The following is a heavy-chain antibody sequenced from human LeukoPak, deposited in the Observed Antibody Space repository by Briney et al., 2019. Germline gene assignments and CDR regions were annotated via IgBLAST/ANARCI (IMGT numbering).Heavy chain of an antibody. J-gene: IGHJ4*02. V-gene: IGHV3-30*18. CDR2: ISYDGSNK. Sequence: GGSLRLSCAASGFTFSSYGMHWVRQAPGKGLEWVAVISYDGSNKYYADSVKGRFTISRDNSKNTLYLQMNSLRAEDTAVYYCAKDSIVVVVELDYGGQGPLVSVSS. CDR3: AKDSIVVVVELDY. CDR1: GFTFSSYG. D-gene: IGHD2-15*01.